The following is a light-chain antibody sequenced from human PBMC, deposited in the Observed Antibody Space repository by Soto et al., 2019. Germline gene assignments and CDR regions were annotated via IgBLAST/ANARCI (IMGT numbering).Light chain of an antibody. J-gene: IGKJ1*01. V-gene: IGKV3-20*01. Sequence: EIVLTQSPGTLFLSPGERATLSCRASQSVSSSYLAWYQQKPGQAPRLLIYGASSRATGISDRFSGSGSGTDFTLTISRLEPEDFAVYYCQQYGSSPPTFGQGTKVEIK. CDR1: QSVSSSY. CDR3: QQYGSSPPT. CDR2: GAS.